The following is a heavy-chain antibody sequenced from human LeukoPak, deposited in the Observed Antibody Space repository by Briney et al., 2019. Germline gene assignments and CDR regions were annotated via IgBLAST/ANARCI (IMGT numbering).Heavy chain of an antibody. CDR1: GFPFTTYN. CDR3: ARHRLDYFDSSGYTLDP. Sequence: PGGSLRLSCVASGFPFTTYNMNWVRQAPGKGLEWISYISDSSSTIHYADSVKGRFTISRDNAKETLYLQMNSLRAEDTAIYYCARHRLDYFDSSGYTLDPWGQGTLVTVSS. V-gene: IGHV3-48*01. D-gene: IGHD3-22*01. CDR2: ISDSSSTI. J-gene: IGHJ5*02.